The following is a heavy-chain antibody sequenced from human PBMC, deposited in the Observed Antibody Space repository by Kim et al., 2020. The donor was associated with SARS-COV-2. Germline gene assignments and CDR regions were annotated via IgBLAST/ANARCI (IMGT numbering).Heavy chain of an antibody. J-gene: IGHJ3*02. CDR3: AGDRSAWYHAFDI. Sequence: SPALKSGVTISVDTPKNHFSLKLTSVTAADTAVYYCAGDRSAWYHAFDIWGQGTMVTVSS. D-gene: IGHD6-19*01. V-gene: IGHV4-61*03.